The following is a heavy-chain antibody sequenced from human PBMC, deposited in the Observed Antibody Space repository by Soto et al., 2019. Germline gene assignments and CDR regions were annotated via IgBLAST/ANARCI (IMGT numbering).Heavy chain of an antibody. J-gene: IGHJ4*02. CDR1: GGSISSGGYS. Sequence: PSATLSLTCAVSGGSISSGGYSWSWIRQPPGKGLEWIGYIYHSGSTYYNPSLKSRVTISVDRSKNQFSLKLSSVTAADTAVYYCARAYYDFWSGYRNPLDYWGQGTLVTVSS. CDR2: IYHSGST. V-gene: IGHV4-30-2*01. D-gene: IGHD3-3*01. CDR3: ARAYYDFWSGYRNPLDY.